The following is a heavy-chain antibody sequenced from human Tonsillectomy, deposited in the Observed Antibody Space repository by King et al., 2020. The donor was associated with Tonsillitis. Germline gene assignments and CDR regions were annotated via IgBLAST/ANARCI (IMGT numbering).Heavy chain of an antibody. CDR1: GFTFSSYG. Sequence: VQLVESGGGVVQPGRSLRLSCAASGFTFSSYGMHWVRQAPGKGLEWVAIISYDGSNKYYADSVKGRFTISRDNSKNTLYLQMHSLRAEDAAVYYCAKGPRNVDWFPHAYFDYCGQRTLVTVSS. J-gene: IGHJ4*02. D-gene: IGHD3-9*01. CDR2: ISYDGSNK. V-gene: IGHV3-30*18. CDR3: AKGPRNVDWFPHAYFDY.